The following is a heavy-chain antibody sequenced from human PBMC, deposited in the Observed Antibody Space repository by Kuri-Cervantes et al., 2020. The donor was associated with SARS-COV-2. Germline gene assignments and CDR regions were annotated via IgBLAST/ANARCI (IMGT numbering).Heavy chain of an antibody. D-gene: IGHD6-13*01. V-gene: IGHV4-30-2*01. Sequence: SQTLSLPCAVSGGSVSSGGYSWSWIRQPPGKGLAWIGYIYHSGSPYYSPSLRSRVTMSLDRPKNQFSLKLTSVTAADTAVYYCARGLGKRYSSSWTYWCFDLWGRGTLVTVSS. J-gene: IGHJ2*01. CDR2: IYHSGSP. CDR1: GGSVSSGGYS. CDR3: ARGLGKRYSSSWTYWCFDL.